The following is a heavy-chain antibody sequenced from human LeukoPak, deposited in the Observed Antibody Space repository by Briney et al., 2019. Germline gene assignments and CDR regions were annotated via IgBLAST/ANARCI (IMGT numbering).Heavy chain of an antibody. CDR1: GYTFTKYG. CDR3: ARHYLDDPLNWFAS. CDR2: ISPYNSKT. V-gene: IGHV1-18*01. D-gene: IGHD1-26*01. J-gene: IGHJ5*01. Sequence: GASVKVSCKASGYTFTKYGINWVRQAPGQGLEWMGWISPYNSKTIYAENLQGRLSMTQHTTTSTAYTEMRSLRPDDTAVYYCARHYLDDPLNWFASWGQGTLLTVSS.